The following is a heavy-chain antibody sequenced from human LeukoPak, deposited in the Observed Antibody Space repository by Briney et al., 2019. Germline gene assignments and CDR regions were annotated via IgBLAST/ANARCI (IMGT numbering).Heavy chain of an antibody. CDR2: IYYSGST. CDR1: GGSISSYY. Sequence: SETLSLTCTVSGGSISSYYWSWIRQPPGKGLEWIGYIYYSGSTNFNPSLKSRVTISVDTSKNQFSLKLSSVTAADTAVYYCARDISRSRYYYGSGPMDVWGKGTTVTISS. V-gene: IGHV4-59*01. J-gene: IGHJ6*03. D-gene: IGHD3-10*01. CDR3: ARDISRSRYYYGSGPMDV.